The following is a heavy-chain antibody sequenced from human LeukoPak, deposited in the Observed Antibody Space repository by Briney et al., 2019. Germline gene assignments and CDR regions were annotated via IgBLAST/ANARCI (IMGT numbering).Heavy chain of an antibody. J-gene: IGHJ6*03. CDR3: ARDFSGSEQWLVRYYYYYYYMDV. CDR2: ISSSSSYI. V-gene: IGHV3-21*01. CDR1: GFTFSSYS. D-gene: IGHD6-19*01. Sequence: GGSLRLSCAASGFTFSSYSMNWVRQAPGKGLEWVSSISSSSSYIYYADSVKGRFTISRDNAKNSLYLQMNSLRAEDTAVYYCARDFSGSEQWLVRYYYYYYYMDVWGKGTTVTVSS.